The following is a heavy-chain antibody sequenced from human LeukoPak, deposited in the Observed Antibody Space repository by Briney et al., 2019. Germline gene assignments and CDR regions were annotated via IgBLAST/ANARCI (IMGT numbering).Heavy chain of an antibody. V-gene: IGHV1-46*01. Sequence: SVNVSCKASGRTLTSYHIQRLRQAPGQGREWMVLISPSGSSTIHAQKFQGTVIMNRDTSTSTVYMGLSSLRSADTDVYYCAGEIVRAVDYWGQGTLVTVSS. CDR1: GRTLTSYH. D-gene: IGHD2/OR15-2a*01. CDR2: ISPSGSST. CDR3: AGEIVRAVDY. J-gene: IGHJ4*02.